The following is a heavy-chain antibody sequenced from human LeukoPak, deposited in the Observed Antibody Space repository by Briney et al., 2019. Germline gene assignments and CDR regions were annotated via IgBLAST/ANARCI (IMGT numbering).Heavy chain of an antibody. D-gene: IGHD3-3*01. Sequence: SETLSLTCAVSGYSISSAYYWGWIRQPPGKGLEWIGSIFHSGSTYYNPSLKSRVTISGDTSMTQFSLKLSSVTAADTAVYYCARHTNFWSGYSDYWGQGTLVTVSS. CDR3: ARHTNFWSGYSDY. CDR1: GYSISSAYY. J-gene: IGHJ4*02. V-gene: IGHV4-38-2*01. CDR2: IFHSGST.